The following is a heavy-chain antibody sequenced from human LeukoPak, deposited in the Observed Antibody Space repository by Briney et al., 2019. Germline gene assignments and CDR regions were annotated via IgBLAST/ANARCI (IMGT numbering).Heavy chain of an antibody. CDR2: IKEDGSEK. J-gene: IGHJ4*02. V-gene: IGHV3-7*01. CDR3: AGGPYSTGFGPFAY. D-gene: IGHD1-26*01. CDR1: GFTFSSYW. Sequence: GGSLRLSCAASGFTFSSYWMNWVRQAPGKGLEWVANIKEDGSEKYYVDSVKGRFTVSRDNAKNSLYLHMNSLRAEDTAVYYCAGGPYSTGFGPFAYWGQGTLVTVSS.